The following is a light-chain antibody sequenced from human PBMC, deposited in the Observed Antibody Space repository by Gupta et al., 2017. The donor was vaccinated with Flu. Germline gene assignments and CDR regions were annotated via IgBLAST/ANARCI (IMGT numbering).Light chain of an antibody. V-gene: IGLV1-44*01. CDR1: SSNIGSNN. J-gene: IGLJ1*01. CDR3: AAADDSRNSCV. Sequence: QSVLTQPPSASGTPGQRFTIPCSGSSSNIGSNNVCWYQQPPATAPNLLIYSNNRRRSGVPERFSGSKYGTSASLTITWLQAEDEADYYCAAADDSRNSCVFGGGTKLTVL. CDR2: SNN.